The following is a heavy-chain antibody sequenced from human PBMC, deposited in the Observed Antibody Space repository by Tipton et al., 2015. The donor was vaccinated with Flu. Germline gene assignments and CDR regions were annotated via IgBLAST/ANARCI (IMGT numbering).Heavy chain of an antibody. CDR2: IYYSGST. D-gene: IGHD6-6*01. V-gene: IGHV4-59*01. CDR1: GGSISSYY. CDR3: ASSIAAPEYYFDY. J-gene: IGHJ4*02. Sequence: TLSLTCTVSGGSISSYYRSWIRQPPGKGLEWIGYIYYSGSTNYNPSLKSRVTISVDTSKNQFSLKLSSVTAADTAVYYCASSIAAPEYYFDYWGQGTLVTVSS.